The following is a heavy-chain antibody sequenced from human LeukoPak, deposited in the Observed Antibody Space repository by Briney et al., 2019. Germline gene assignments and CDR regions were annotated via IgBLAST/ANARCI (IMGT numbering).Heavy chain of an antibody. Sequence: GGSLRLSCAASGFTFSSYAMHWVRQAPGKGLEWVAVITYDGSIKYYADSVKGRFTISRDNSKNTLYVQMNNLRTEDTAVYYCARAPIFQSPGGWYFDLWGRGTLVTVSS. J-gene: IGHJ2*01. CDR1: GFTFSSYA. D-gene: IGHD3-9*01. CDR3: ARAPIFQSPGGWYFDL. V-gene: IGHV3-30*04. CDR2: ITYDGSIK.